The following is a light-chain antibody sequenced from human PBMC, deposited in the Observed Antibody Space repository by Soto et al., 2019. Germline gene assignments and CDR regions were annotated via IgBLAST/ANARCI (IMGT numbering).Light chain of an antibody. J-gene: IGKJ2*02. V-gene: IGKV1-5*01. CDR3: QFYAIHPRT. Sequence: RIALSAYTLSASLVDRDTIPCRASQSINTWLAWYQQKPGKAPKLIIYDASSLQSGVPSRFTGRGCGTEFTFSISILQADDFASYCGQFYAIHPRTFGQGTKLDIK. CDR2: DAS. CDR1: QSINTW.